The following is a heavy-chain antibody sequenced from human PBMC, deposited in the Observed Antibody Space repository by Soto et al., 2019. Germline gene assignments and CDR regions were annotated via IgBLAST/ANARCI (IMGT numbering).Heavy chain of an antibody. V-gene: IGHV6-1*01. D-gene: IGHD2-8*01. J-gene: IGHJ4*02. Sequence: SQTLSLTCAISGSSVSSNSATWNCIRQSPSRGLEWLGRTYYRSKWYNDYALSVKGRMTISPDTSKNQFSLQLNSVTPEDTAVYYCARNGGAYFNYWGQGTMVTVSS. CDR1: GSSVSSNSAT. CDR2: TYYRSKWYN. CDR3: ARNGGAYFNY.